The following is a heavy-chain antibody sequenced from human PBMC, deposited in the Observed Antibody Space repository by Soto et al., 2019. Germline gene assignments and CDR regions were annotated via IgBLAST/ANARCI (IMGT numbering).Heavy chain of an antibody. Sequence: GASVKVSCKASGYTFTSYGISWVRQAPGQGLEWMGWISAYNGNTNYAQKLQGRVTMTTDTSTSTAYMELRSLRSDDTAVYYCAREIFTVNSYGYWGYGYYYYGMDVWGQGTTVTVSS. CDR2: ISAYNGNT. D-gene: IGHD5-18*01. J-gene: IGHJ6*02. CDR3: AREIFTVNSYGYWGYGYYYYGMDV. CDR1: GYTFTSYG. V-gene: IGHV1-18*01.